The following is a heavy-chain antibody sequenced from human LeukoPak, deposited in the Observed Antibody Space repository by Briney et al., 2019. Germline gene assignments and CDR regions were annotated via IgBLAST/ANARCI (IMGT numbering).Heavy chain of an antibody. CDR2: ISGSGGST. J-gene: IGHJ4*02. Sequence: GGSLRLSCAASGFTFSSDAMSWVRQAPGKGLEWVSAISGSGGSTYYADSVKGRFTISRDNSKNTLYLQMNSLRAEDTAVYYCAKVVPYYDFWSGYPFDYWGQGTLVTVSS. CDR1: GFTFSSDA. CDR3: AKVVPYYDFWSGYPFDY. V-gene: IGHV3-23*01. D-gene: IGHD3-3*01.